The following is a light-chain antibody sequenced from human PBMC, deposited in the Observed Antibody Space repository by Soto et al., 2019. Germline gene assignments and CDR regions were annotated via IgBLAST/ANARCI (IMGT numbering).Light chain of an antibody. V-gene: IGKV1-39*01. Sequence: DIQMTQSPSSLSASVGDRVTITCRASQSISTYLIWYQQKPGKAPKLLIYAASRLQSGVPSRFSGSESGTDFTLAISSLQPEDFATYYCQQSYSTPYTFGQGTKVDIK. CDR2: AAS. J-gene: IGKJ2*01. CDR1: QSISTY. CDR3: QQSYSTPYT.